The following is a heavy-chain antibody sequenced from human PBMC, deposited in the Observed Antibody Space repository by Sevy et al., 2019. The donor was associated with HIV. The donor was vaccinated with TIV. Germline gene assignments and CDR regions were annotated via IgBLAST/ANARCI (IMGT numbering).Heavy chain of an antibody. Sequence: GESLKISCKGSGNSFPSYWIGWVRQMPGKGLEWRGMIYPGDSNTRYSPSFQGQVPISGDKSISTAYLQWSSLKASDTAMYYCARTGLELRPDAFDIWGQGTMVTVSS. J-gene: IGHJ3*02. CDR2: IYPGDSNT. D-gene: IGHD1-7*01. CDR1: GNSFPSYW. CDR3: ARTGLELRPDAFDI. V-gene: IGHV5-51*01.